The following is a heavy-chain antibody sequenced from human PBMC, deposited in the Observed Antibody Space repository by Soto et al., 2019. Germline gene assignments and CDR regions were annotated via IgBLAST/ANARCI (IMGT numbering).Heavy chain of an antibody. D-gene: IGHD3-10*01. J-gene: IGHJ3*02. CDR3: AKDTPLSGIPGGPGFDAFDI. CDR1: GFTFDDYA. CDR2: ISWNSGSI. V-gene: IGHV3-9*01. Sequence: EVQLVESGGGLVQPGRSLRLSCAASGFTFDDYAMHWVRQAPGKGLEWVSGISWNSGSIGYADSVKGRFTISRDNAKNSLYLQMNSLRAEDTALYYCAKDTPLSGIPGGPGFDAFDIWGQGTMVTVSS.